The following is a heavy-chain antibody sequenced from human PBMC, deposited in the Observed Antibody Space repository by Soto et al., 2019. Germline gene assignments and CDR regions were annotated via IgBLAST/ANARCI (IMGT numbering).Heavy chain of an antibody. Sequence: PGGSLRLSCVTYGLTFTDYWMSWVRQAPGQGLEWVANIKQDESEKNYLDSVKGRFTISSDNAKNSLYLQMHSLSAEDTAVYYCASDRFGGTYYLRGVTYFFEEWGQGAPVTVSS. D-gene: IGHD1-26*01. J-gene: IGHJ4*02. CDR3: ASDRFGGTYYLRGVTYFFEE. CDR1: GLTFTDYW. V-gene: IGHV3-7*03. CDR2: IKQDESEK.